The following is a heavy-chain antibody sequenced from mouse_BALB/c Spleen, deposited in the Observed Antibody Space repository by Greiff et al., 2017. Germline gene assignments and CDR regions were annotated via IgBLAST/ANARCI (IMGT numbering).Heavy chain of an antibody. CDR2: SRNKANDYTT. CDR1: GFTFSDFY. J-gene: IGHJ1*01. CDR3: ARDAPRLLENWYFDV. V-gene: IGHV7-1*02. D-gene: IGHD1-1*01. Sequence: DVMLVESGGGLVQPGGSLRLSCATSGFTFSDFYMEWVRQPPGKRLEWIAASRNKANDYTTEYSASVKGRFIVSRDTSQSILYLQMNALRAEDTAIYYCARDAPRLLENWYFDVWGAGTTVTVSS.